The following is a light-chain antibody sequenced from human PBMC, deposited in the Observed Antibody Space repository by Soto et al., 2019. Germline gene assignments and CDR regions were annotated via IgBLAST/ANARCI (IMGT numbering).Light chain of an antibody. CDR3: QQRSNWPRT. CDR2: DAS. J-gene: IGKJ5*01. CDR1: QSVSSY. V-gene: IGKV3-11*01. Sequence: EIVLTQSPATVSLSQGERATLSCRASQSVSSYLAWYQQKPGQAPRLLIYDASNRATGIPARFSGSGSGTDFTLTISSLEPEDFAVYYCQQRSNWPRTFGQGTRLEI.